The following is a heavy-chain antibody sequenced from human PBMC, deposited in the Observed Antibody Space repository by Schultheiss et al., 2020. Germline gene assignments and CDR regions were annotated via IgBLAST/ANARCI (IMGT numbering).Heavy chain of an antibody. J-gene: IGHJ6*02. CDR3: ARQYSSSWYRYYYYGMDV. Sequence: GGSLRLSCAASGFTFSSYGMHWVRQAPGKGLEWVSGISWNSGRIGYADSVKGRFTISRDNSKNTLYLQMNSLRAEDTAVYYCARQYSSSWYRYYYYGMDVWGQGTTVTGYS. CDR1: GFTFSSYG. D-gene: IGHD6-13*01. V-gene: IGHV3-9*01. CDR2: ISWNSGRI.